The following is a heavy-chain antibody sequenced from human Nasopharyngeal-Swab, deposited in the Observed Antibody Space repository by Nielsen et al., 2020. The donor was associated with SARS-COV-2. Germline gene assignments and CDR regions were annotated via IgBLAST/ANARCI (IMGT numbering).Heavy chain of an antibody. CDR2: IWYDGSNK. J-gene: IGHJ6*02. CDR1: GFTFSSYG. CDR3: ARDKLGGGLGYYYGMDV. D-gene: IGHD1-26*01. V-gene: IGHV3-33*01. Sequence: GESLKISCAASGFTFSSYGMHWVRQAPGKGLEWVAVIWYDGSNKYYADSVKGRFTISRDNAKNSLYLQMNSLRAEDTAVYYCARDKLGGGLGYYYGMDVWGQGTTVTVSS.